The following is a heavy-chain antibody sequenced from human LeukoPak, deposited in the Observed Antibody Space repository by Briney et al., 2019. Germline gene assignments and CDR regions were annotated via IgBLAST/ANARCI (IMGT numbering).Heavy chain of an antibody. Sequence: PGGSLRLSCAASGFTFSSYAMSWVRQAPEKGLEWVSAISGSGGSTYYADSVKGRFTISRDNSKNTLYLQMNSLRAEDTAVYYCAKRRAAAGSYYFDYWGQGTLVTVSS. V-gene: IGHV3-23*01. CDR2: ISGSGGST. J-gene: IGHJ4*02. CDR1: GFTFSSYA. CDR3: AKRRAAAGSYYFDY. D-gene: IGHD6-13*01.